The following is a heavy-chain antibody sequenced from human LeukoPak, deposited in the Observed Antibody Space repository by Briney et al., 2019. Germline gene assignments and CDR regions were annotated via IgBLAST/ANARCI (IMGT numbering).Heavy chain of an antibody. J-gene: IGHJ4*02. CDR1: GGSISSSSYY. CDR2: IYYSGST. D-gene: IGHD2-15*01. CDR3: ARQVEYTPIYSDY. V-gene: IGHV4-39*01. Sequence: SETLSLTCTVSGGSISSSSYYWGWIRQPPGKGLEWIGSIYYSGSTYYNPSLKSRVTISVDTSKNQFSLKLSSVTAADTAVYYCARQVEYTPIYSDYWGQGTLVTVSS.